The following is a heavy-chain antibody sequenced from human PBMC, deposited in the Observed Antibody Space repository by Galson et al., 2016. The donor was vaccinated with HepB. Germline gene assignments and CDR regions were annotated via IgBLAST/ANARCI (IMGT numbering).Heavy chain of an antibody. Sequence: SPRLSCAASGFTFKKYGMHWVRQAPGKGLEWVSVVWFYESNKYYADTVQGRFTISRDNSKNTVYLYMNTLRVGDTAVYYCARGGLGYCTGGGCTPFDPWGQGTLVTVSS. J-gene: IGHJ5*02. CDR1: GFTFKKYG. CDR3: ARGGLGYCTGGGCTPFDP. CDR2: VWFYESNK. D-gene: IGHD2-8*02. V-gene: IGHV3-33*01.